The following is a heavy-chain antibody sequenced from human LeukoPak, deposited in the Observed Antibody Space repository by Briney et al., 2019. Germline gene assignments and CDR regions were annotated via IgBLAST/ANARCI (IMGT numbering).Heavy chain of an antibody. CDR3: AREPVYYYDSSGRHYFDY. CDR1: GGSFSGYY. Sequence: SETLSLTCAVYGGSFSGYYWSWIRQPPGKGLEWIGEINHSGSTNYNPSLKSRVTISVDTSKNQFSLKLSSVTAADTAVYYCAREPVYYYDSSGRHYFDYWGQGTLVTVSS. J-gene: IGHJ4*02. CDR2: INHSGST. V-gene: IGHV4-34*01. D-gene: IGHD3-22*01.